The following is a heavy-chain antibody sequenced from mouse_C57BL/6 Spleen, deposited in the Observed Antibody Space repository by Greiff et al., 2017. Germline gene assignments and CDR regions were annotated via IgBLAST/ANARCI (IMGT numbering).Heavy chain of an antibody. CDR2: ISYSGST. CDR1: GYSITSDY. Sequence: EVQLVESGPGLAKPSQTLSFTCSVTGYSITSDYWNWIRQFPGNKLEYIGYISYSGSTYYNPSLNSRISITRDTSTNQYYLQLNSVTTEDTATYYCARSGGFYWYFDVWGTGTTVTVAS. V-gene: IGHV3-8*01. CDR3: ARSGGFYWYFDV. J-gene: IGHJ1*03. D-gene: IGHD3-1*01.